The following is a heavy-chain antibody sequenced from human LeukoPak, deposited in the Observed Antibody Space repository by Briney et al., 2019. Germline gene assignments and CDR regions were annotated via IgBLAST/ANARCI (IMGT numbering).Heavy chain of an antibody. D-gene: IGHD2-2*01. CDR3: AKAVVPAAMAWFDP. CDR2: ISGSDGST. V-gene: IGHV3-23*01. Sequence: GGSLRLSFAASGFTFSSYAMSWVRQAPGKGLEWVSAISGSDGSTYYANSVKGRFTISRDNSKNTLYLQMNSLRAEDTAVYYCAKAVVPAAMAWFDPWGQGTLVTVSS. CDR1: GFTFSSYA. J-gene: IGHJ5*02.